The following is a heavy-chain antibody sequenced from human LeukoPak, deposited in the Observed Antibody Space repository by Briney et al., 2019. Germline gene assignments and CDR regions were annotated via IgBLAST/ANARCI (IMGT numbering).Heavy chain of an antibody. V-gene: IGHV4-59*01. D-gene: IGHD5-24*01. Sequence: PSETLSLTCTVSGGSISSYYWSWIRQPPGKGLEWIGYIYYSGSTNYNPSLKSRVTISVDTSKNQFSLKLSSVTAADTAVYYCARDKDGYNAFDYWGQGTLVTVSS. CDR2: IYYSGST. CDR3: ARDKDGYNAFDY. J-gene: IGHJ4*02. CDR1: GGSISSYY.